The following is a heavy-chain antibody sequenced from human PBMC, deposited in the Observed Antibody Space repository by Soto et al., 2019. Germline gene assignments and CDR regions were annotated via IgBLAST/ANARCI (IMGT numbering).Heavy chain of an antibody. CDR3: ARHSGYDYVFDY. D-gene: IGHD5-12*01. J-gene: IGHJ4*02. CDR1: GYTFTGYY. V-gene: IGHV1-2*02. CDR2: INPNNCET. Sequence: QVQLVQSGAEVKKPGASVKVSCKASGYTFTGYYIHWLRQAPGQGLEWMGWINPNNCETNYPQKFQGRVSMTRDTSTSTAYMELSSLRFDEPAVYYCARHSGYDYVFDYWGQGTLVTVAS.